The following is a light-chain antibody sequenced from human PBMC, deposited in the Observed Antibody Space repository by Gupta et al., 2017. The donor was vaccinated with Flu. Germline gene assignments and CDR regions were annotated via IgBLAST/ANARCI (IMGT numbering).Light chain of an antibody. V-gene: IGKV4-1*01. CDR3: QQYRTTPWT. CDR1: QSVSVGSDNKNF. CDR2: WAS. Sequence: DFVMTQSPDSLAVSLGGRATINCKSSQSVSVGSDNKNFLAWYQQKPGQAPTLLFSWASSRESGVPDRISGSGSGSEFTLTINRLQPEDVAVYYCQQYRTTPWTFGQGTKVEIK. J-gene: IGKJ1*01.